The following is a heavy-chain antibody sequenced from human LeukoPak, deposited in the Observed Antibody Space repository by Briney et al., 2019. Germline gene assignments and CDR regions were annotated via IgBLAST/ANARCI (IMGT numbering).Heavy chain of an antibody. Sequence: SETLSLTCAVYGGSFSGYYWSWIRQPPGKGLEWIGEINHSGGTHYNPSLKSRVTISVDTSKNQFSLKLSSVTAADTAVYYCAREVVVVPAAMVLEADAFDIWGQGTMVTVSS. CDR2: INHSGGT. V-gene: IGHV4-34*01. CDR3: AREVVVVPAAMVLEADAFDI. J-gene: IGHJ3*02. D-gene: IGHD2-2*01. CDR1: GGSFSGYY.